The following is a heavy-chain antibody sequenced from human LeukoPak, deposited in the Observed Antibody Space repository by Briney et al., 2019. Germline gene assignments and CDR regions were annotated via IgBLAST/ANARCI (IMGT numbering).Heavy chain of an antibody. D-gene: IGHD2-15*01. V-gene: IGHV1-46*01. J-gene: IGHJ6*02. Sequence: ASVKVSCKASGYTFTSYYMHWVRQAPGQGLEWMGIINPSGGSTSYAQKLQGRVTMTTDTSTSTAYMELRSLRSDDTAVYYCARDGRYCSGGSCYPPYYYYGMDVWGQGTTVTVSS. CDR1: GYTFTSYY. CDR3: ARDGRYCSGGSCYPPYYYYGMDV. CDR2: INPSGGST.